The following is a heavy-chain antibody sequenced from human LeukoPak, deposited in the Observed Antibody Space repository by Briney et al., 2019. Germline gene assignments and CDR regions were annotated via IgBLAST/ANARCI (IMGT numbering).Heavy chain of an antibody. J-gene: IGHJ4*02. V-gene: IGHV3-53*01. D-gene: IGHD2-15*01. Sequence: GGSLRLSCAASGFTFSSYAMSWVRQAPGKGLEWVSVIHSGGNTYYADSVKGRFTISRDNSKNTLYLQMNSLRAEDTAVYYCTRDLNSGGSCWGQGTLVTVSS. CDR2: IHSGGNT. CDR1: GFTFSSYA. CDR3: TRDLNSGGSC.